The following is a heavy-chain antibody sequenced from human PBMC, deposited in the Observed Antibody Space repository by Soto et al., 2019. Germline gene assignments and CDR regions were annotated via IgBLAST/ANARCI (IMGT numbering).Heavy chain of an antibody. CDR1: GASISSGGYS. Sequence: SETLSLTCTVSGASISSGGYSWSWIRQHPGKGLEWIGYIYYSGSTYYNPSLKSRVTISTDTSKNQFSLKLSSVAAADTAVYYCARAGFWSGYYSSDYYYGMDVWGQGTTVTVSS. CDR3: ARAGFWSGYYSSDYYYGMDV. D-gene: IGHD3-3*01. J-gene: IGHJ6*02. V-gene: IGHV4-31*03. CDR2: IYYSGST.